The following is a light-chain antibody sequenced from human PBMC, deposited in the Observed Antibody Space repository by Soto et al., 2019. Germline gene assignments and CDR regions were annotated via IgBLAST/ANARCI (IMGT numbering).Light chain of an antibody. CDR3: QQTFSTHRT. V-gene: IGKV1-39*01. CDR2: ETS. J-gene: IGKJ1*01. Sequence: DTQMTQSPSSLAASVGDRLSITCRASQNVRSYVNWYQQKPGKAPNLIIYETSTLESGVPSRFSGDGYGTDFTLSISSLQPEDFAISYCQQTFSTHRTFGQGTKVDI. CDR1: QNVRSY.